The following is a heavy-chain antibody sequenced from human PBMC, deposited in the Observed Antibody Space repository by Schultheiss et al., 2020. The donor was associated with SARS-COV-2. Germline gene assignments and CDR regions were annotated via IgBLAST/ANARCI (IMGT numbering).Heavy chain of an antibody. CDR3: TRDYYDFRSGYGLYYYFDLDV. D-gene: IGHD3-3*01. CDR1: GFTFSSYG. CDR2: ISSSSSYT. J-gene: IGHJ6*02. V-gene: IGHV3-21*05. Sequence: GGSLRLSCAASGFTFSSYGMHWVRQAPGKGLEWVSYISSSSSYTNYADSVKGRFTISRDNAKNSLYLQINSLKTEDTAVYYCTRDYYDFRSGYGLYYYFDLDVWGQGTTVTVSS.